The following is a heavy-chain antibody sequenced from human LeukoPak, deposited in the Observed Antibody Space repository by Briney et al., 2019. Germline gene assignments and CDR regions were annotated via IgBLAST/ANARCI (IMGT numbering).Heavy chain of an antibody. V-gene: IGHV1-69*13. CDR1: GGTFSSYA. Sequence: SVKVSCKASGGTFSSYAISWVRQAPGQGLEWMGGIIPIFGTANYAQKFQGRVTITADESTSTAYMELSSLRSEDTAVYYCAKAWDILTGYPIGHDAFDIWGQGTMVTVSS. J-gene: IGHJ3*02. CDR2: IIPIFGTA. CDR3: AKAWDILTGYPIGHDAFDI. D-gene: IGHD3-9*01.